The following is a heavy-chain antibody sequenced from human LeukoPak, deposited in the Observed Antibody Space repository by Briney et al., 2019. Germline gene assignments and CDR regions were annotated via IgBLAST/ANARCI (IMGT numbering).Heavy chain of an antibody. V-gene: IGHV3-23*01. CDR1: GFTFSNYV. J-gene: IGHJ4*02. CDR3: AKDAEDYVSFFYY. D-gene: IGHD4-17*01. CDR2: ISGSGVDT. Sequence: PGGSLRLSCAASGFTFSNYVMTWVRQAPGKGLEWVSGISGSGVDTFYADSVKGRFTISRGNSKNTLYLQMNSLRAEDTDVYYRAKDAEDYVSFFYYWAQGTLVTVSS.